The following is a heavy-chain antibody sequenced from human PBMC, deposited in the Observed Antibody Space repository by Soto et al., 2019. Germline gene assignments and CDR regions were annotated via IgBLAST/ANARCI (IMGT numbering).Heavy chain of an antibody. CDR1: GFSVTANY. J-gene: IGHJ4*02. V-gene: IGHV3-53*01. D-gene: IGHD5-12*01. Sequence: GGSLRLSWEVSGFSVTANYMSWVRQAPGKGLEWVSVIYSGGSTYYIDSVKGRFSISRDISKNTLYLQMNSLRAEDTAVYYCHGYGYWGQGTLVTVSS. CDR3: HGYGY. CDR2: IYSGGST.